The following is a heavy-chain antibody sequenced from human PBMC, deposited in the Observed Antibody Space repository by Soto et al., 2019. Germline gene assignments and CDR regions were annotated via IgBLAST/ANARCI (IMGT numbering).Heavy chain of an antibody. D-gene: IGHD6-13*01. V-gene: IGHV4-39*01. J-gene: IGHJ5*02. CDR1: GFTFRSFTMN. Sequence: GSLRLSCAASGFTFRSFTMNWVRQAPGKGLEWLATIYYSGSIYYSPSLKSRATISVDTSKNQISLNLTSVTAADTALYYCARHRITRGSWYLVDLWRQGTLVTFSS. CDR2: IYYSGSI. CDR3: ARHRITRGSWYLVDL.